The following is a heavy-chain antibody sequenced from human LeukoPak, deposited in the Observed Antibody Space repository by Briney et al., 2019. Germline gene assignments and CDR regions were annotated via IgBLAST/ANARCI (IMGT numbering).Heavy chain of an antibody. CDR3: AKDPQGIAVAGPPD. V-gene: IGHV3-23*01. CDR2: VSGSGGST. D-gene: IGHD6-19*01. J-gene: IGHJ4*02. Sequence: PGGSLRFSCAASGFTCSSYDMSWVRQAQGMGLEWVSAVSGSGGSTYYEDSVKGRITISRDNSKNTLYLQMNSLRAEDTAVYYCAKDPQGIAVAGPPDWGQGTLVTVSS. CDR1: GFTCSSYD.